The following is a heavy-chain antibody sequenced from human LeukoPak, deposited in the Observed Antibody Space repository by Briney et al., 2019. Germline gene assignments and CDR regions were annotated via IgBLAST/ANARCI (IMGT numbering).Heavy chain of an antibody. CDR3: AKGLDSSGWYSDY. Sequence: PGGSVRLSCAASGFTFSSYGMHWVRQAPGKGLEWVAVIWYDGSNKYYADSVKGRFTISRDNSKNTLYLQMNSLRAEDTAVYYCAKGLDSSGWYSDYWGQGTLVTVSS. J-gene: IGHJ4*02. CDR2: IWYDGSNK. CDR1: GFTFSSYG. V-gene: IGHV3-33*06. D-gene: IGHD6-19*01.